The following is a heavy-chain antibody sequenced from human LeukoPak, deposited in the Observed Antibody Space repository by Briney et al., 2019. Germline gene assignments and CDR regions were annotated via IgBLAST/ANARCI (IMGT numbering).Heavy chain of an antibody. Sequence: PSETLSLTCTVSGGSISSSSYYWGWIRQPPGKGLEWIGSIYYSGSTYYNPSLKSRVTISVDTSKNQFSLKLTSVTAADTAAYYCARVSYYDSSGPLDYWGQGTLVTVSS. CDR2: IYYSGST. V-gene: IGHV4-39*07. CDR3: ARVSYYDSSGPLDY. CDR1: GGSISSSSYY. D-gene: IGHD3-22*01. J-gene: IGHJ4*02.